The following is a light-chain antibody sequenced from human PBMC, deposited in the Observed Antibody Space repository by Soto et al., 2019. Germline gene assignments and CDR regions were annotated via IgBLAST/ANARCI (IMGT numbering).Light chain of an antibody. J-gene: IGKJ4*01. Sequence: DIQMTQSPPFVSASVGDRVTISCRASQDAGSWISWFHQKPGGAPNLLIFHTSRLQTGVPSRFAGRGSGTEFTLTISSLQPEDFGTYYCQHADGLRALTFGGGTTVEI. V-gene: IGKV1-12*01. CDR1: QDAGSW. CDR2: HTS. CDR3: QHADGLRALT.